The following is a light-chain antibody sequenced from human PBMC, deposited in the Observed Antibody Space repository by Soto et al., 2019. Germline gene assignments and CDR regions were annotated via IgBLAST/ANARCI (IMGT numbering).Light chain of an antibody. CDR2: EVF. CDR3: TSYTTTNTLSV. CDR1: NSDVGAYNY. J-gene: IGLJ1*01. V-gene: IGLV2-14*01. Sequence: QSALTQPASVSGSPGQSITIPCTGTNSDVGAYNYVSWYQHHPGKAPKLMIYEVFTRSSGVSSRFSGSKSGSTASLTISGLQAEDEADYYCTSYTTTNTLSVFGTGTKLTVL.